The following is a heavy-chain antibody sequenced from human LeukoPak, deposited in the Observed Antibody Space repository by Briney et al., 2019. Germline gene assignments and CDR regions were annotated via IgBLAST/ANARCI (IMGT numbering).Heavy chain of an antibody. Sequence: SETLSLTCTVSGYSISSSYYWGWIRQPPGKGLEWFGSIYHSGSTYYNPSLKSQVTISVDTSKNQFSLRLSSVTAADTAVYYCARPTEWELPYFDYWGQGTLVTASS. CDR3: ARPTEWELPYFDY. CDR2: IYHSGST. CDR1: GYSISSSYY. J-gene: IGHJ4*02. V-gene: IGHV4-38-2*02. D-gene: IGHD1-26*01.